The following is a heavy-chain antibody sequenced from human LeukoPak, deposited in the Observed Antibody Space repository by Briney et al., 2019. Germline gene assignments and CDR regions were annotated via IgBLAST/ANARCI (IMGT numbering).Heavy chain of an antibody. CDR3: ARGGLRSSFDS. Sequence: PGGSLRLSCAASGFTVRSKYMSWVRRAPGKGLECVSVIYSGGSTFYTDSVKGRFTISGHNSKNTLYLQMNSLRTEDTAVYYCARGGLRSSFDSWGQGTLVTVSS. J-gene: IGHJ4*02. V-gene: IGHV3-53*04. CDR2: IYSGGST. CDR1: GFTVRSKY. D-gene: IGHD4-17*01.